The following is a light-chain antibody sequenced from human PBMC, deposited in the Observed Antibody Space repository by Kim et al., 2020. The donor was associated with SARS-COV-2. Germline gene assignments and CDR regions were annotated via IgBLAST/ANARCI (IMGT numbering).Light chain of an antibody. Sequence: QSITHSCTGTSNDIGCYDSVSWYQQHPGKPPKLMIYDVSKRPSGVSNLFSGAKSGNTASLTISGLQAEDDADYYCSSYTRSIAYVFGPGTKVTVL. CDR1: SNDIGCYDS. CDR2: DVS. V-gene: IGLV2-14*04. CDR3: SSYTRSIAYV. J-gene: IGLJ1*01.